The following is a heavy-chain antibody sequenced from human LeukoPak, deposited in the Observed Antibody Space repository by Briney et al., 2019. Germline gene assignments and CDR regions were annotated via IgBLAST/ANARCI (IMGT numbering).Heavy chain of an antibody. V-gene: IGHV4-39*01. CDR2: IYYSGST. Sequence: SETLSLTCTVSGGSISSSYYWGWIRQPPGKGLEWIGSIYYSGSTYYNPSLKSRVTISVDTSKNQFSLKLSSVTAADTAVYYCATLRFLEWLSIADYWGQGTLVTVSS. D-gene: IGHD3-3*01. CDR1: GGSISSSYY. CDR3: ATLRFLEWLSIADY. J-gene: IGHJ4*02.